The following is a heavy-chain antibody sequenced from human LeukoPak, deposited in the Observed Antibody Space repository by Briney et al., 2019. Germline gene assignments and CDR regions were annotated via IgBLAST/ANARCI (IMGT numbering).Heavy chain of an antibody. CDR1: GYTFTDYY. D-gene: IGHD3-22*01. Sequence: EASVKVSCKASGYTFTDYYVHWARQAPGHALEWMGWISCDSGDTKYSQNFQGRVTMTRDTSIRAVYMELRSLTSDDTATYYCARDMGRVSSGYNFLGQGTLVTVSS. CDR3: ARDMGRVSSGYNF. J-gene: IGHJ4*02. V-gene: IGHV1-2*02. CDR2: ISCDSGDT.